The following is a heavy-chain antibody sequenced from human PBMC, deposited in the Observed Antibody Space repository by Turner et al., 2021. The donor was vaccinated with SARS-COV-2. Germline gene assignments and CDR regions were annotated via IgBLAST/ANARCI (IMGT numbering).Heavy chain of an antibody. J-gene: IGHJ6*02. CDR1: GHTFTSYG. CDR3: ARAYGSGSYGNYYGMDV. D-gene: IGHD3-10*01. Sequence: QVRLVQYGPEVQKPGASVKVSCKASGHTFTSYGITWVRQAPGQGLEWMGWISAYNGNTNYAQKLQGRVTMTTDTSTSTDYMELRSLRSDDTAVYYCARAYGSGSYGNYYGMDVWGQGTTVTVSS. V-gene: IGHV1-18*01. CDR2: ISAYNGNT.